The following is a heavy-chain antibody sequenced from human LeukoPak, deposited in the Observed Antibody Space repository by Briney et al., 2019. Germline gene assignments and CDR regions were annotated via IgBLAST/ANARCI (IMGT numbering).Heavy chain of an antibody. CDR2: IYYSGST. CDR3: ARVQSQLTLDYYYYYMDV. V-gene: IGHV4-39*07. J-gene: IGHJ6*03. D-gene: IGHD3-9*01. Sequence: PSETLSLTCTVSGGSISSSSYYWGWIRQPPGKGLEWIGSIYYSGSTYYNPSLKSRVTISVDTSKNQFSLKLSSVTAADTAVYYCARVQSQLTLDYYYYYMDVWGKGTTVTVSS. CDR1: GGSISSSSYY.